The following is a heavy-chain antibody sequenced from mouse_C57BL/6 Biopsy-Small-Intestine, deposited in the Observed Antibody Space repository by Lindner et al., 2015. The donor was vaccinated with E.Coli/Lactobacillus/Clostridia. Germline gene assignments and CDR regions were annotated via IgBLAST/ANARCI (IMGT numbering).Heavy chain of an antibody. J-gene: IGHJ4*01. CDR2: INPNSGGT. CDR1: GYTFTGYY. D-gene: IGHD3-1*01. V-gene: IGHV1-53*01. CDR3: ARGFREVRGVIDY. Sequence: SVKVSCKASGYTFTGYYMHWVRQAPGQGLEWMGWINPNSGGTNYARKFQGRVTMTRDTSISTAYMELSRLRSDDTAVYYCARGFREVRGVIDYWGQGTLVTVSS.